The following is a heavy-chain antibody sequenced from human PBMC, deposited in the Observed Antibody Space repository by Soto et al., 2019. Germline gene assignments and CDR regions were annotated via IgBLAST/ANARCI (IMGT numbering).Heavy chain of an antibody. Sequence: RATLGYPTRPVTLDCTFRWFSLPPRGVGVGRVQQPPREALEWLALIYWDNEKRYSPSLKSRLTITKDTSKNPVVLTMTNMDPVDTATYYCAHIVLVAAAPYWGQGALVTVSS. J-gene: IGHJ4*02. CDR2: IYWDNEK. CDR1: WFSLPPRGVG. D-gene: IGHD6-13*01. V-gene: IGHV2-5*02. CDR3: AHIVLVAAAPY.